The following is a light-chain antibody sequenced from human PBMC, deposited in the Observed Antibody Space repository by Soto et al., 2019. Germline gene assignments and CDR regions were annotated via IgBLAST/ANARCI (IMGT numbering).Light chain of an antibody. Sequence: EIVMTQSPATLSVSPGERATLSCRASQSVSSNLAWYQQKPGQAPRLLIYGASTRATGIPARFSGSGSGTEITLSISSLQSEDFAVYYCEQYNNLPRTFGQRTNVEIK. CDR1: QSVSSN. J-gene: IGKJ1*01. V-gene: IGKV3-15*01. CDR2: GAS. CDR3: EQYNNLPRT.